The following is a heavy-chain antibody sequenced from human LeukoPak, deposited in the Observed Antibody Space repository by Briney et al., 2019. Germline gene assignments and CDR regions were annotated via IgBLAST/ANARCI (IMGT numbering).Heavy chain of an antibody. CDR3: ARERSAYSSSWPNWFDP. D-gene: IGHD6-13*01. CDR2: ISSSSSYI. Sequence: GGSLRLSCAASGFTFSSYSMNWVRQAPGKGLEWVSSISSSSSYIYYADSVKGRFTISRDNAKNSLYLQMNSLRAEDTAVYYCARERSAYSSSWPNWFDPWGQGTLVTVSS. CDR1: GFTFSSYS. J-gene: IGHJ5*02. V-gene: IGHV3-21*01.